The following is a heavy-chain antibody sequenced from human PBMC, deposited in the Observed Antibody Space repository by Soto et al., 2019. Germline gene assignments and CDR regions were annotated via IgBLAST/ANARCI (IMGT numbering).Heavy chain of an antibody. V-gene: IGHV3-13*01. CDR2: IGTQHDT. Sequence: EVQLVESGGGLVQPGGSLRLSCAASGFTFSAYDMHWVRQPAGKGLEWVSTIGTQHDTYYPDSVKGRFTVSRENAKNSLYLQMNRLRTGDQGLYYCGRQASYWHGGGGWFDPWGQGTLVTVSS. CDR3: GRQASYWHGGGGWFDP. CDR1: GFTFSAYD. D-gene: IGHD2-8*02. J-gene: IGHJ5*02.